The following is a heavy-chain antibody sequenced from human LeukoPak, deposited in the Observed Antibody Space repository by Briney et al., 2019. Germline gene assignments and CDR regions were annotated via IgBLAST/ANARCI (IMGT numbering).Heavy chain of an antibody. Sequence: GGSLRLSCAASGFTFDDYTMHWVRQAPGKGLEWVSLISWDGGSTYYADSVKGRFTISRDNSKNSLYLQMNSLRTEDTALYYCAKDPTWELTTLGSSGGYMDVWGKGTTVTVSS. CDR3: AKDPTWELTTLGSSGGYMDV. D-gene: IGHD1-26*01. CDR2: ISWDGGST. J-gene: IGHJ6*03. V-gene: IGHV3-43*01. CDR1: GFTFDDYT.